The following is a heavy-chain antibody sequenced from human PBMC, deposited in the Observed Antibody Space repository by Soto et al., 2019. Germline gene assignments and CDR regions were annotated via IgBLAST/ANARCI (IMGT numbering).Heavy chain of an antibody. J-gene: IGHJ6*02. D-gene: IGHD6-13*01. CDR3: ARDIGESSSWTGTDYYYYGRDF. CDR2: ISANNGNT. V-gene: IGHV1-18*01. CDR1: GYTLTTFG. Sequence: ASVKVSCKASGYTLTTFGISWVRQAPGQGLEWVGWISANNGNTNYAQKLQGRVTMTTDTSTSTAYMELRSLRSDDTAVYYCARDIGESSSWTGTDYYYYGRDFWG.